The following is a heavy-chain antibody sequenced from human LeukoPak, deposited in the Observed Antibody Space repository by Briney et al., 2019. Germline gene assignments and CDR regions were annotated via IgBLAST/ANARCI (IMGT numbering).Heavy chain of an antibody. Sequence: PGGSLRLSCAASTFIFDNNWMSWVGQAPGKGLEWVAHINYDGSEKYSVDSVEGRFTISRDNVKKSLFLQMNSLRADDTAVYYCARGHYGLDVWGQGTTVIVSS. CDR2: INYDGSEK. CDR3: ARGHYGLDV. CDR1: TFIFDNNW. J-gene: IGHJ6*02. V-gene: IGHV3-7*04.